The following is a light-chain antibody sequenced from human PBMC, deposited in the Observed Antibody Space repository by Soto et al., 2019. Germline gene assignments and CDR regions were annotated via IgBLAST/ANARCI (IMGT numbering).Light chain of an antibody. J-gene: IGKJ4*01. Sequence: IQMTQSPSTLSASVGDRVTLTCRASQSISSWLAWYQPKPGKAPKLLIFDDSSLESGVPSRFSGSGSGKEGTLTISSLQPEDVATDYCQQRKDYPLTFGGGNKVDIK. CDR2: DDS. CDR1: QSISSW. CDR3: QQRKDYPLT. V-gene: IGKV1-5*01.